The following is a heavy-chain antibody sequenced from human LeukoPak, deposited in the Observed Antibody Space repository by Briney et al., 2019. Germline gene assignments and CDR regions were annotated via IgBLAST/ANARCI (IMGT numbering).Heavy chain of an antibody. CDR2: IYWNDDK. V-gene: IGHV2-5*01. Sequence: SGPTLVKPTQTLTLTCTFSGFSLSTSGVGVGWIRQPPGKALEWLALIYWNDDKRYSPSLKSRLTITKDTSKNQVVLTMTNMDPVDTATYYCAHSNLAAAGGGTDYWGQGTLVTVSS. CDR3: AHSNLAAAGGGTDY. J-gene: IGHJ4*02. D-gene: IGHD6-13*01. CDR1: GFSLSTSGVG.